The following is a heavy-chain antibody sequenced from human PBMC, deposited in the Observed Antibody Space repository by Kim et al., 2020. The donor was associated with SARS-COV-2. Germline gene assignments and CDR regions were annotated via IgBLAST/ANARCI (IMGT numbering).Heavy chain of an antibody. J-gene: IGHJ4*02. Sequence: KFTGRITITAYESTRTVYMELSSVRAEDMAIYYCARAYGTGWYFFDYWGQGTLVTVSS. CDR3: ARAYGTGWYFFDY. D-gene: IGHD2-8*02. V-gene: IGHV1-69*01.